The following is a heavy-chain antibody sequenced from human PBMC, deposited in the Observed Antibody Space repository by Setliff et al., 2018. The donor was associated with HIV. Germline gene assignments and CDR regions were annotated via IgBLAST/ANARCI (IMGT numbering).Heavy chain of an antibody. Sequence: SETLSLTCTVSGDSIRSSTYYWAWIRQPPGKGLEWIGYIYYSGSTNYNPSLKSRVTISVDTSKNQFSLKLSSVTAADTAVYYCARHKSQPYYFDYWGQGTLVTVSS. CDR1: GDSIRSSTYY. J-gene: IGHJ4*02. CDR3: ARHKSQPYYFDY. CDR2: IYYSGST. V-gene: IGHV4-61*05.